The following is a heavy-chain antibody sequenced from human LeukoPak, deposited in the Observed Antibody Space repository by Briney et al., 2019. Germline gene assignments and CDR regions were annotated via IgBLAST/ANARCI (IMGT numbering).Heavy chain of an antibody. CDR2: ISYDGNNK. Sequence: PGRSLRLSCAASGFTFSTYAMHWVRQAPGKGLDWVALISYDGNNKYYPDSVKGRFSISRDTSKNTLYLQMSSLRAEDTAVYFYAREKVVPDAILHYYAMDVWGQGTTVTVSS. V-gene: IGHV3-30-3*01. CDR3: AREKVVPDAILHYYAMDV. J-gene: IGHJ6*02. D-gene: IGHD2-2*02. CDR1: GFTFSTYA.